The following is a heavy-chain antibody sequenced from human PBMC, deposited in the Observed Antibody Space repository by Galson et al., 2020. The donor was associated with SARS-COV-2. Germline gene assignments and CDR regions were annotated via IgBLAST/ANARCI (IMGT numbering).Heavy chain of an antibody. D-gene: IGHD6-13*01. CDR2: ISSSGSTI. V-gene: IGHV3-48*03. J-gene: IGHJ6*02. Sequence: GGSLRLSCAASGFTFSSYEMNWVRQAPGKGLEWVSYISSSGSTIYYADSVKGRFTISRDNAKNSLYLQMNSLRAEDTAVYYCASTVAIAAAGYAMDVWGQGTTVTVSS. CDR1: GFTFSSYE. CDR3: ASTVAIAAAGYAMDV.